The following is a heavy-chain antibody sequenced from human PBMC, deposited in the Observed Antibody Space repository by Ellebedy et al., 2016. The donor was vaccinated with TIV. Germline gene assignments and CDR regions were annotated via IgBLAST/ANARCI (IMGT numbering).Heavy chain of an antibody. CDR3: AKAFYDYGDYDDY. CDR2: ISGSGGST. J-gene: IGHJ4*02. Sequence: GGSLRLSXAASGFTFSSYAMSWVRQAPGKGLEWVSAISGSGGSTYYADSVKGRFTISRDNSKNTLYLQMNSLRAEDTAVYYCAKAFYDYGDYDDYWGQGTLVTVSS. V-gene: IGHV3-23*01. CDR1: GFTFSSYA. D-gene: IGHD4-17*01.